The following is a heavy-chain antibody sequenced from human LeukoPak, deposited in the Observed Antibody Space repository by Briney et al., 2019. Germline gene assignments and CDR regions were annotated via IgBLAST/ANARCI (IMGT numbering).Heavy chain of an antibody. D-gene: IGHD3-22*01. CDR2: ISWNSGSI. V-gene: IGHV3-9*01. J-gene: IGHJ4*02. CDR1: GFTFDDYA. Sequence: GGSLRLSCAASGFTFDDYAMHWVRQAPGKGLEWVSGISWNSGSIGYADSAKGRFTISRDNAKNSLYLQMNSLRAEDTALYYCAKGYYYDSSGPGSGFDYWGQGTLVTVSS. CDR3: AKGYYYDSSGPGSGFDY.